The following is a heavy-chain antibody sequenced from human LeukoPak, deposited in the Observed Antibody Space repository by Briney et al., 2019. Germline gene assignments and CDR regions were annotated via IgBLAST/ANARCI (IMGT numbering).Heavy chain of an antibody. Sequence: GGSLRLSCAASGFTFSNAWMTWVRQAPGKGLEWVGRIKSKTDGGTTEYAAPVKGRFTILRDDSRDTLNLQMNSLETEDTAVYYCATANSGHFGATWGHGTLVTVSS. D-gene: IGHD4/OR15-4a*01. V-gene: IGHV3-15*01. CDR1: GFTFSNAW. J-gene: IGHJ5*01. CDR3: ATANSGHFGAT. CDR2: IKSKTDGGTT.